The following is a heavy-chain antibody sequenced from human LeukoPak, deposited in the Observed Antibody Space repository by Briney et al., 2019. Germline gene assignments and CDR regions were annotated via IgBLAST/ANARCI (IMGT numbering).Heavy chain of an antibody. CDR2: VDPEDGET. CDR1: GHTLNELP. Sequence: ASVKVSCKVSGHTLNELPMHWVRQALGKGLEWMGRVDPEDGETIYAEKFQGRVTITADTSTDTAYMELSSLRSEDTAVYYCATSITMVRGVIITRREVADAFDIWGQGTMVTVSS. J-gene: IGHJ3*02. CDR3: ATSITMVRGVIITRREVADAFDI. D-gene: IGHD3-10*01. V-gene: IGHV1-24*01.